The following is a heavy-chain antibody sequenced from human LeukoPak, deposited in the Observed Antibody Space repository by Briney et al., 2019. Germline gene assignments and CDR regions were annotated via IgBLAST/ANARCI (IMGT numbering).Heavy chain of an antibody. V-gene: IGHV3-23*01. D-gene: IGHD2-2*01. CDR3: SRGSAIVVIPAAFSWFDP. Sequence: PGGSLRLSCSASGFTFSNYAMTWVRQAPGKGLEWVSAISGSDGSTYYADSVKGRFSISRDNSKNTLYLQMNTLRAEDTAVYYCSRGSAIVVIPAAFSWFDPWGQGTLVTVSS. CDR1: GFTFSNYA. CDR2: ISGSDGST. J-gene: IGHJ5*02.